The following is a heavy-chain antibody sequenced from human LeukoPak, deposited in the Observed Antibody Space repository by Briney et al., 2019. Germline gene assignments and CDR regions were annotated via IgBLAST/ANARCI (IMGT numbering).Heavy chain of an antibody. CDR1: GGSISSYY. CDR3: ASGVVVITTRPFDY. J-gene: IGHJ4*02. D-gene: IGHD3-22*01. V-gene: IGHV4-59*08. CDR2: IYYSGST. Sequence: SETLSLTCTVSGGSISSYYWSWIRQPPGKGLEWIGYIYYSGSTNYNPSLKSRVTISVDTSKNQFSLKLSSVTAADTAVYYCASGVVVITTRPFDYWGQGTLVTVSS.